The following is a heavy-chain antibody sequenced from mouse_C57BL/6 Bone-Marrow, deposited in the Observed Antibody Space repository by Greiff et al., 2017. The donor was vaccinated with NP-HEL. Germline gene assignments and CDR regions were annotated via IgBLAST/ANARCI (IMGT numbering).Heavy chain of an antibody. V-gene: IGHV1-81*01. CDR1: GYTFTSYG. D-gene: IGHD3-2*02. CDR3: ARRGAQAMFAY. J-gene: IGHJ3*01. Sequence: LVESGAELARPGASVKLSCKASGYTFTSYGISWVKQRTGQGLEWIGEIYPRSGNTYYNEKFKGKATLTADKSSSTAYMELRSLTSEDSAVYVCARRGAQAMFAYWGQGTLVTVSA. CDR2: IYPRSGNT.